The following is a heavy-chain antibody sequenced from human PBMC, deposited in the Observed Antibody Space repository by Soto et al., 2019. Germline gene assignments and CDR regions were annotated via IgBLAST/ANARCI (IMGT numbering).Heavy chain of an antibody. CDR3: ARDVGLQHDTGYYDFWSGKNNWFDP. CDR1: GGSISGHY. V-gene: IGHV4-59*11. J-gene: IGHJ5*02. Sequence: XGSLSLTSTVCGGSISGHYWSGIRQPPGKGLQYIGYISYSGSTNYNPSLKSRVTISVDTSNNQFSLRLSSVTAADTAVYYCARDVGLQHDTGYYDFWSGKNNWFDPWGQRILVTVSS. CDR2: ISYSGST. D-gene: IGHD3-3*01.